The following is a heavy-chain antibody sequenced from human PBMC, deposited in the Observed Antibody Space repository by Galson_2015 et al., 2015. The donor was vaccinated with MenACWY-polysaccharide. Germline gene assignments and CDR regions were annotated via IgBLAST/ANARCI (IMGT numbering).Heavy chain of an antibody. CDR2: MNPNSGNT. V-gene: IGHV1-8*01. D-gene: IGHD3-22*01. Sequence: SVKVSCKASGYTFTSYDINWVRQATGQGLEWMGWMNPNSGNTGYAQKFQGRVTMTRNTSISIAYTELSSLRSEDTAVYYCARGGKYYYDSSGYLNGVDPWGQGTLVTVSS. CDR1: GYTFTSYD. J-gene: IGHJ5*02. CDR3: ARGGKYYYDSSGYLNGVDP.